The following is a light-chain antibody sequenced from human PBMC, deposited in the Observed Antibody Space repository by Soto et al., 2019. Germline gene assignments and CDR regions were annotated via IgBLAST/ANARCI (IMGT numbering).Light chain of an antibody. Sequence: SSPSQPSSVSWSPGESAYHPPNGNSKAVGGYNSVSWYQHHPGKAPKLILYDVGDRPSGVSYRFSGSKSGNTASLTISGLQAADEADYFCSSFTSSMTNVFGSGTKVTVL. CDR1: SKAVGGYNS. CDR3: SSFTSSMTNV. J-gene: IGLJ1*01. V-gene: IGLV2-14*03. CDR2: DVG.